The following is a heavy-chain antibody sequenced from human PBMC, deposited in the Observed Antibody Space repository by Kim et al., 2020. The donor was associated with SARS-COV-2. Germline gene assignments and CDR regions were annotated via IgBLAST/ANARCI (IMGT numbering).Heavy chain of an antibody. Sequence: RFTISRDNSKNTLYLQMNSLRAEDTAVYYCAKEIQITMIVVVITGAFDYWGQGTLVTVSS. D-gene: IGHD3-22*01. J-gene: IGHJ4*02. CDR3: AKEIQITMIVVVITGAFDY. V-gene: IGHV3-23*01.